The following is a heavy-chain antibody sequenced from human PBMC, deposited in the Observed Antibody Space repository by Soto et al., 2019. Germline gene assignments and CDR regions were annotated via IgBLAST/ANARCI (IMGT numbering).Heavy chain of an antibody. CDR3: ARGPSGDKVHY. J-gene: IGHJ4*02. Sequence: TSETLPLTCTVSGGSITSDYSCWSWIRQPPGEGLEWIGHIFDSGTTYTNPSLRSQVAISLDTSKNHFSLTLSSVTAADTAVYYCARGPSGDKVHYWGQGALVTVSS. CDR2: IFDSGTT. D-gene: IGHD7-27*01. V-gene: IGHV4-30-4*01. CDR1: GGSITSDYSC.